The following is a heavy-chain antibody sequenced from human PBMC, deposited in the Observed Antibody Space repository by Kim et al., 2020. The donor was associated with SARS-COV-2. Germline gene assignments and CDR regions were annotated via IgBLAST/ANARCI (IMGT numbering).Heavy chain of an antibody. J-gene: IGHJ3*02. CDR1: GFTFSSYW. Sequence: GGSLRLSCAASGFTFSSYWMSWVRQAPGKGLEWVANIKQDGSEKYYVDSVKGRFTISRDNAKNSLYLQMNSLRAEDTAVYCCAREDRRITMVRGVKAAFDIWGQGTMVTVSS. V-gene: IGHV3-7*03. CDR3: AREDRRITMVRGVKAAFDI. CDR2: IKQDGSEK. D-gene: IGHD3-10*01.